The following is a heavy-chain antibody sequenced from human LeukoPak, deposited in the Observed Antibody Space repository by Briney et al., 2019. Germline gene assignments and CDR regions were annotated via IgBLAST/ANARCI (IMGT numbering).Heavy chain of an antibody. CDR3: ARAQWRTYSYYYMDV. CDR2: IYSGGST. D-gene: IGHD6-19*01. V-gene: IGHV3-53*01. J-gene: IGHJ6*03. Sequence: GGSLRLSCAASGFTVSFNYMSWVRQAPGKGLEWISVIYSGGSTYYADSVKGRFTISRDDSKNTLYLQMNSLRAEDAAIYYCARAQWRTYSYYYMDVWGKGTTVTVSS. CDR1: GFTVSFNY.